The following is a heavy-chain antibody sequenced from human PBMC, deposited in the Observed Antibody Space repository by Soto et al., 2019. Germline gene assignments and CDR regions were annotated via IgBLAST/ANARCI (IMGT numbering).Heavy chain of an antibody. D-gene: IGHD3-22*01. CDR1: GGSISSGGYY. Sequence: QVQLQESGPGLVKPSQTLSLTCTVSGGSISSGGYYWSWIRQHPGKGLEWIGYIYYSGSTYYNPSLKSRVTISVDTSKNQFSRKLSSVTAADTAVYYCARLGYYDSSGYYTLGFDYWGQGTLVTVSS. CDR2: IYYSGST. V-gene: IGHV4-31*03. CDR3: ARLGYYDSSGYYTLGFDY. J-gene: IGHJ4*02.